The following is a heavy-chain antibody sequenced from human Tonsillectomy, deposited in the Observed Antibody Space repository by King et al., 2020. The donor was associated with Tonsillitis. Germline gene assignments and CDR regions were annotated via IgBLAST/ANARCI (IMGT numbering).Heavy chain of an antibody. CDR1: GFTVSSNY. V-gene: IGHV3-53*04. CDR3: ERGDYDESSGYYFGPSTAYYFDY. J-gene: IGHJ4*02. CDR2: IYSGGNT. Sequence: VQLVESGGGLVQPGGSLRLSCAASGFTVSSNYMSWVRQAPGKGLEWVSVIYSGGNTYYADSVKGRFTISRHNSKNTLYLQMNSLRAADTAVYYCERGDYDESSGYYFGPSTAYYFDYWGQGTLVTVSS. D-gene: IGHD3-22*01.